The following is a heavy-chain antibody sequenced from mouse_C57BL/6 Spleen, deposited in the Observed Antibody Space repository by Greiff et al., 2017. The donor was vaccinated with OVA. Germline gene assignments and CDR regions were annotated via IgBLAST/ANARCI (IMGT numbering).Heavy chain of an antibody. CDR1: GFTFSDYG. CDR2: ISSGSSTI. CDR3: AKYGSSPL. J-gene: IGHJ3*01. D-gene: IGHD1-1*01. Sequence: EVQLVESGGGLVKPGGSLKLSCAASGFTFSDYGMHWVRQAPEKGLEWVAYISSGSSTIYYADTVKGRFTISRDNAKNTLFLQMTSLRSEDTAMYYCAKYGSSPLWGQGTLVTVSA. V-gene: IGHV5-17*01.